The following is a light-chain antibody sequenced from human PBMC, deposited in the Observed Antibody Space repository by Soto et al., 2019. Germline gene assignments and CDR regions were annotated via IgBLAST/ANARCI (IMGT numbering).Light chain of an antibody. V-gene: IGKV1-5*01. CDR3: QQIRGT. CDR1: QSISSW. Sequence: DIQMTQSPSTLSASVGDRVTITCRASQSISSWLAWYQQKPGKAPKLLIYDASSLESGVPSRFSGSGSGTEFTLTLSSLQPDDFATYYCQQIRGTFGQGTKVEIK. CDR2: DAS. J-gene: IGKJ1*01.